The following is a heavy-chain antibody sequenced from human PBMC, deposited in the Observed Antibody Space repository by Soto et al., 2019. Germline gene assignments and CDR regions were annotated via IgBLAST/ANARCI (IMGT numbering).Heavy chain of an antibody. CDR2: IIPIFGTA. CDR3: ARDKDRVRLGWNYYYGMDV. D-gene: IGHD5-12*01. V-gene: IGHV1-69*13. J-gene: IGHJ6*02. Sequence: QVQLVQSGAEVMQPGSSVRVSCKASGGAFSSYAISWVRQAPGQGLEWMGGIIPIFGTADYAQKFQGGVTITADESTTTAYMELSSLRSEDTAVYFCARDKDRVRLGWNYYYGMDVWGQGTTVTVSS. CDR1: GGAFSSYA.